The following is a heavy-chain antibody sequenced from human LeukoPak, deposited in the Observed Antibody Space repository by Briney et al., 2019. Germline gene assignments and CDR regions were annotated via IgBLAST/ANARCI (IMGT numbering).Heavy chain of an antibody. V-gene: IGHV4-61*01. CDR2: IDYSGST. CDR1: GGSISSSSYY. J-gene: IGHJ4*02. CDR3: ARGSDGYNYL. Sequence: SETLSLTCTVSGGSISSSSYYWSWIRQPPGKGLEWIGYIDYSGSTNYNPSLRSRVTISVDTSKNQFSLKLTSVTAADTAVYYCARGSDGYNYLWGQGTLVTVSS. D-gene: IGHD5-24*01.